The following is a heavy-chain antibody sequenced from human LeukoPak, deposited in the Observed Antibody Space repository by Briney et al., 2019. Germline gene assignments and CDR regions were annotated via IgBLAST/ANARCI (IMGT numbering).Heavy chain of an antibody. D-gene: IGHD1-26*01. Sequence: ETLSLTCTVSGDSISGNTFYWGWIRQSPGKGLDWIGSIYYSGSTYYNPSLKSRVTISVDTSKNQFSLKLSSVTAADTAVYYCVKGSYMGDWFDPWGQGTLVTVSS. V-gene: IGHV4-39*01. J-gene: IGHJ5*02. CDR3: VKGSYMGDWFDP. CDR1: GDSISGNTFY. CDR2: IYYSGST.